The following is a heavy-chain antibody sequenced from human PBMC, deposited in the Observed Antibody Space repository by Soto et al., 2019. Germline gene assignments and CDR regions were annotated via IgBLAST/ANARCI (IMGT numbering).Heavy chain of an antibody. J-gene: IGHJ4*02. CDR2: SSGSGGST. D-gene: IGHD2-21*02. CDR3: AKLFFGVVTASPLGD. CDR1: GFTFSSYA. V-gene: IGHV3-23*01. Sequence: EVQLLESGGGLVQPGGSLRLSCAASGFTFSSYAMSWVRQAPGKGLEWVSASSGSGGSTYYADSVKGRFTISRDNSKNTLYLQMNSLRAEDKAVYYCAKLFFGVVTASPLGDWGQGTLVTVSS.